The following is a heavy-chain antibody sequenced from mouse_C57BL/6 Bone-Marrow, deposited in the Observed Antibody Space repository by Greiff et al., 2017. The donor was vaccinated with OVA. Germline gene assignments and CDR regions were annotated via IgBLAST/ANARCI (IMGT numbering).Heavy chain of an antibody. V-gene: IGHV1-74*01. J-gene: IGHJ1*03. CDR2: IHPSDSDT. CDR3: AINYGSSYDWYFDV. CDR1: GYTFTSYW. Sequence: QVQLQQPGAELVKPGASVKVSCKASGYTFTSYWMHWVKQRPGQGLEWIGRIHPSDSDTNYNQKFKGKATLTVGKSSSTAYMQLSSLTSEDSAVYYCAINYGSSYDWYFDVWGTGTTVTVSS. D-gene: IGHD1-1*01.